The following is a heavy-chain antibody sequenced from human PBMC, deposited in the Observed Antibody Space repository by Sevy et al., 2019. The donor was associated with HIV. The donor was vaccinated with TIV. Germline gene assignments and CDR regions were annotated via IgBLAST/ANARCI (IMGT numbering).Heavy chain of an antibody. CDR2: INNANGNT. Sequence: ASVKVSCKASGYTFSYYAVHWVRQAPGQRLEWMGWINNANGNTKYSQKFQGRLTITRDTSASIVYMQLSSLRSEDTAVYYCAGDPGGLPAAMMGWFDPWGQGTLVTVSS. D-gene: IGHD2-2*01. V-gene: IGHV1-3*04. CDR3: AGDPGGLPAAMMGWFDP. CDR1: GYTFSYYA. J-gene: IGHJ5*02.